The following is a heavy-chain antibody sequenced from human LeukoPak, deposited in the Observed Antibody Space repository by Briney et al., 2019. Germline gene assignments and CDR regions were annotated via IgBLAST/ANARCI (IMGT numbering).Heavy chain of an antibody. Sequence: GASETVSCKASGYTLTSYGNSWVRQAPGQGREWVGWISAYNGNRNYAQKLQGRDTIITNTSTSTAYMELRSLRSDDTAVYYCARGPNGDYYYGMDVWGQGTTVTVSS. J-gene: IGHJ6*02. CDR1: GYTLTSYG. D-gene: IGHD2-8*01. CDR3: ARGPNGDYYYGMDV. V-gene: IGHV1-18*01. CDR2: ISAYNGNR.